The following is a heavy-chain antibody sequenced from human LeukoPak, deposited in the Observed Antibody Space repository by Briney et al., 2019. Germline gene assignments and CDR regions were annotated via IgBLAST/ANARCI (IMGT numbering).Heavy chain of an antibody. D-gene: IGHD3-10*01. CDR3: ASIRFGEFYFDY. CDR1: GYSLTSYA. Sequence: ASVKVSCKASGYSLTSYALNWVRQAPGQGLEWMGWISAYNGNTNYAQKLQGRVTMTTDTSTSTAYMELRSLRSDDTAVYYCASIRFGEFYFDYWGQGTLVTVSS. V-gene: IGHV1-18*01. J-gene: IGHJ4*02. CDR2: ISAYNGNT.